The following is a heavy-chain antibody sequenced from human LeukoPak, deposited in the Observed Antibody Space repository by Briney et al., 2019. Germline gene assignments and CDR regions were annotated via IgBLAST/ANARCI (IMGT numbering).Heavy chain of an antibody. Sequence: ASVKVSCKASGYTFTSYGISWVRQAPGQGLEWMGWISAYNGNTNYAQKLQGRVTMITDTSTSTAYMELRSLRSDDTAVYYCARHRIYYDSSGYSFDYWGQGTLVTVSS. V-gene: IGHV1-18*01. CDR1: GYTFTSYG. D-gene: IGHD3-22*01. J-gene: IGHJ4*02. CDR3: ARHRIYYDSSGYSFDY. CDR2: ISAYNGNT.